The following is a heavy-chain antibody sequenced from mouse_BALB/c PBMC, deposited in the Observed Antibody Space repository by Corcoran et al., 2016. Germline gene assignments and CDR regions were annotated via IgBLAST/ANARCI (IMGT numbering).Heavy chain of an antibody. CDR2: INTYTGEP. J-gene: IGHJ2*01. Sequence: QIQLVQSGPELKKPGETVKISCKASGYTFTNYGMNWVKQAPGKGLKWMGWINTYTGEPTYADDFKGRFAFSLETSASTAYLQINNLKNEDTATYFCARLGYDYAYFDYWRQGTTLPFSS. CDR3: ARLGYDYAYFDY. D-gene: IGHD2-4*01. V-gene: IGHV9-3-1*01. CDR1: GYTFTNYG.